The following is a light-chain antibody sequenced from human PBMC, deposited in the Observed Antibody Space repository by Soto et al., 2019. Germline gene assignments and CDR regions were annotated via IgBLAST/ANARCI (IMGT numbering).Light chain of an antibody. CDR3: LLYYGGAYV. V-gene: IGLV7-43*01. J-gene: IGLJ1*01. Sequence: QAVVTQEPSLTVSPGGTVTLTCASSTGAVTSGYYPNWFQQKPGQAPRALIYNTRNKHSWTPARFSGSLIGGKAALTLSGAQPEDEAEYYCLLYYGGAYVFGAGTKVTDL. CDR2: NTR. CDR1: TGAVTSGYY.